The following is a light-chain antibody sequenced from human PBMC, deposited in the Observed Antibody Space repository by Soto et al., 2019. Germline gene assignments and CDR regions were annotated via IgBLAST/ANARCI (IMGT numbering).Light chain of an antibody. CDR1: QTISSW. Sequence: DIQLTQSPSTLSASVGDRVTITCRASQTISSWLAWYQQKPGKAPNLLIYETSNLESGVPSRFSRSGSGTEFTLTISKLQPDDFATYYFQYYNGNCWTFGQGTKVEIK. CDR3: QYYNGNCWT. J-gene: IGKJ1*01. CDR2: ETS. V-gene: IGKV1-5*03.